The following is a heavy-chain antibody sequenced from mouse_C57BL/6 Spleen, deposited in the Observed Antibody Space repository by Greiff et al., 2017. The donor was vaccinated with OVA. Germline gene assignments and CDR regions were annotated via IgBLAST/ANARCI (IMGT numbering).Heavy chain of an antibody. Sequence: VKLVESGPELVKPGASVKISCKASGYAFSSSWMNWVKQRPGKGLEWIGRIYPGDGDTNYNGKFKGKATLTADKSSSTAYMQLSSLTSEDSAVYFCARCYDYDAYAMDYWGQGTSVTVSS. J-gene: IGHJ4*01. CDR2: IYPGDGDT. D-gene: IGHD2-4*01. CDR3: ARCYDYDAYAMDY. CDR1: GYAFSSSW. V-gene: IGHV1-82*01.